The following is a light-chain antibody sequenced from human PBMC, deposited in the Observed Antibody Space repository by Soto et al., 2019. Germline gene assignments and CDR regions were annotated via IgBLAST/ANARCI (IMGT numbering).Light chain of an antibody. Sequence: IVMTQSPATLSVSPGERATLSCRASQSVSTNSLAWYQQRPGQAPRLLIYGASRRATGIPDRFSGSGSGTDFTLTISRLEPEDVAVYYCQQYDNSVWTFGQGTRLEI. CDR1: QSVSTNS. J-gene: IGKJ5*01. CDR3: QQYDNSVWT. CDR2: GAS. V-gene: IGKV3-20*01.